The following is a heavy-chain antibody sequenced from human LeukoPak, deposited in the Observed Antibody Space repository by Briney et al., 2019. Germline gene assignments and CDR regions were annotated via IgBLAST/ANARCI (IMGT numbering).Heavy chain of an antibody. Sequence: GGSLRLSCAASGFTFSSYWMSWVRQAPGKGLEWVANIKQDGSEKYYVDSVKGRFTISRDNAKNSLYLQMNSLRAEDTAVYYCAKDLLPHSSSWYGDYWGQGTLVTVSS. CDR3: AKDLLPHSSSWYGDY. J-gene: IGHJ4*02. V-gene: IGHV3-7*01. CDR2: IKQDGSEK. D-gene: IGHD6-13*01. CDR1: GFTFSSYW.